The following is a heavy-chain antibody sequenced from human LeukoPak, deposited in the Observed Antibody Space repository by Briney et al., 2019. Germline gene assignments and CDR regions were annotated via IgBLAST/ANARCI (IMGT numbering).Heavy chain of an antibody. J-gene: IGHJ4*02. CDR2: MSPNSGDT. V-gene: IGHV1-8*01. CDR1: GYTFTSYD. D-gene: IGHD5-18*01. Sequence: ASVKVSCKASGYTFTSYDFNWVRQATGQRPEWMGWMSPNSGDTGYAQKFQDRVTMTRNTSISTAYMELSSLRSDDTAVYYCAKNVRDTGTFDYWGQGTLVTVSS. CDR3: AKNVRDTGTFDY.